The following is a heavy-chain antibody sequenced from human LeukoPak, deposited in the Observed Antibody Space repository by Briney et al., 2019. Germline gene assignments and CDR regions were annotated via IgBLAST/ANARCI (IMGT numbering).Heavy chain of an antibody. D-gene: IGHD2-2*01. CDR1: GGSISSYY. J-gene: IGHJ4*02. CDR3: ARDSGGCSSTSCEGLDY. V-gene: IGHV4-4*07. Sequence: SGTLSLTCTVSGGSISSYYWSWVRQPAGKGLEGIGRIYPSGSTNYNPSLKSRVTMSVDTSKNQFSLKLSSVTAADTAVYYCARDSGGCSSTSCEGLDYWGQGTLVTVSS. CDR2: IYPSGST.